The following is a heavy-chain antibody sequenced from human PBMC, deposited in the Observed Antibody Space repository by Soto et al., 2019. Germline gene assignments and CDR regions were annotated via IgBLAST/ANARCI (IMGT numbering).Heavy chain of an antibody. Sequence: PGGSLRLSCAASGFTFSSYWMHWVRQAPGKGLVWVSRINSDGSITIYADSVKGRFTISRDNAKNTLYLQMNSLRAEDTAVYYCARGVPPHSSSITWPHAQPFEYWGQGTLVTVSS. V-gene: IGHV3-74*01. CDR2: INSDGSIT. J-gene: IGHJ4*02. D-gene: IGHD2-2*01. CDR1: GFTFSSYW. CDR3: ARGVPPHSSSITWPHAQPFEY.